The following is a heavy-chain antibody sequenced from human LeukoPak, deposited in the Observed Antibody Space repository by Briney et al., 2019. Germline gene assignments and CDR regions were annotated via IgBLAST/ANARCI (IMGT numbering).Heavy chain of an antibody. J-gene: IGHJ5*02. D-gene: IGHD6-19*01. Sequence: GGSLRLSCAASGFTVSSSGMNWVRQAPGKGLEWVSYSSRSGTIYYADSLRGRFTISRDNAKNSLYLQMSSLRAEDTAVYYCAREFSSGWYHNWFDPWGQGTLVTVSS. CDR3: AREFSSGWYHNWFDP. V-gene: IGHV3-48*01. CDR2: SSRSGTI. CDR1: GFTVSSSG.